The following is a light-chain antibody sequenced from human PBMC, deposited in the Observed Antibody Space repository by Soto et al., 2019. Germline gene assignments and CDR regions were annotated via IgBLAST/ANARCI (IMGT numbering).Light chain of an antibody. Sequence: QSALTQPPSASGTPGQTVIISCSGSRSDIGSNSVNWYQHLPGTAPKLLIYNNNQRPSGVPDRFSGSKSGTSASLAISGLQSEDEADYYCAAWDDSLTGPVFGTGTKVTGL. V-gene: IGLV1-44*01. CDR3: AAWDDSLTGPV. CDR2: NNN. CDR1: RSDIGSNS. J-gene: IGLJ1*01.